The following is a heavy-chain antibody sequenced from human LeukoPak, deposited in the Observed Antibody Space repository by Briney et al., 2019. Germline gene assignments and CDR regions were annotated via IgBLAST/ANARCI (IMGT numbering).Heavy chain of an antibody. V-gene: IGHV3-74*01. D-gene: IGHD5-18*01. CDR3: ARIDTGNYYYYGMDV. J-gene: IGHJ6*02. Sequence: GSLRLSCAASGFTFSSYWMHWVRQAPGKGLVWVSRITSDGSSTSYADSVKGRFTISRDNAKNTLYLQMNSLRAEDTAVYYCARIDTGNYYYYGMDVWGQGTTVTVSS. CDR1: GFTFSSYW. CDR2: ITSDGSST.